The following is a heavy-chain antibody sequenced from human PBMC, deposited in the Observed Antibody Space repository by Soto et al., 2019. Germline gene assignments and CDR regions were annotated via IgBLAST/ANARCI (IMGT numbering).Heavy chain of an antibody. Sequence: SETLSLTCTVSGCSINDGSYHWSWLRQHPGKGLEFIGYIFYTGSKYHNPSLETRVTMSADTSNNEVSLRLHSLTAADTAVYYCARLDYGVSAFDLWGRGTLVTVSS. CDR2: IFYTGSK. CDR1: GCSINDGSYH. V-gene: IGHV4-31*03. CDR3: ARLDYGVSAFDL. D-gene: IGHD4-17*01. J-gene: IGHJ4*02.